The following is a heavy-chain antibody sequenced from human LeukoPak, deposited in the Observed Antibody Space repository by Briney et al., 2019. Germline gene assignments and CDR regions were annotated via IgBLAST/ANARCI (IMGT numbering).Heavy chain of an antibody. D-gene: IGHD3-22*01. Sequence: GGSLRLSCAASGFTFSSYWMHWVRQAPRKGLVWVSRINSDWSSTSHADSVKGPFTMSRYKAHNTLYLPINTLRTADEAVCYCARGGVADSSGYYDLDLDAFDIWGQGTMVTVSS. CDR1: GFTFSSYW. CDR2: INSDWSST. J-gene: IGHJ3*02. CDR3: ARGGVADSSGYYDLDLDAFDI. V-gene: IGHV3-74*01.